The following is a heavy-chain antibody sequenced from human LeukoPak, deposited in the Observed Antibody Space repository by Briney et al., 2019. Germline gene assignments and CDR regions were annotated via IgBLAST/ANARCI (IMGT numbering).Heavy chain of an antibody. CDR1: GYTYTSYY. Sequence: ASVKVSCKASGYTYTSYYMHWVRQAPGQGLEWMGIINPSGGSTSYAQKFQGRVTMTRDTSTSTVYMELSSLRSEDTAVYYCARGSGWFGEFRAMDVWGKGTTVTISS. D-gene: IGHD3-10*01. CDR3: ARGSGWFGEFRAMDV. V-gene: IGHV1-46*01. CDR2: INPSGGST. J-gene: IGHJ6*04.